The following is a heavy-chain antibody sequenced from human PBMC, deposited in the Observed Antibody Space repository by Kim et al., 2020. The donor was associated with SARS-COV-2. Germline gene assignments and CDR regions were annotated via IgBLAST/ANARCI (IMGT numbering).Heavy chain of an antibody. D-gene: IGHD3-10*01. Sequence: TNYNPSLKSRVTISVDTSKNQFSLKLSSVTAADTAVYYCARGGGYYGSGYWGQGTLVTVSS. CDR2: T. J-gene: IGHJ4*02. V-gene: IGHV4-34*01. CDR3: ARGGGYYGSGY.